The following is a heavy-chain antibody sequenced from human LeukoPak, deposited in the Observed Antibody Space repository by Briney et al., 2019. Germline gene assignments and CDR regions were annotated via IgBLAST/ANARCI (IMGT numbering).Heavy chain of an antibody. CDR2: ISSSSSYI. J-gene: IGHJ6*03. V-gene: IGHV3-21*01. Sequence: PGGSLRLSCAASGFTFSSYSMNWVRQAPGKGLEWVSSISSSSSYIYYADSVKGRFTISRDNAKNSLYLQMNSLGAEDTAVYYCARDVMAIFGVDYRYMDVWGKGTTVTVSS. CDR1: GFTFSSYS. CDR3: ARDVMAIFGVDYRYMDV. D-gene: IGHD3-3*01.